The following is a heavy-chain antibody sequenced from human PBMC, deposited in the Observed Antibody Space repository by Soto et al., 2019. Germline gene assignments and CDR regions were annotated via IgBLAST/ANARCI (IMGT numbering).Heavy chain of an antibody. CDR2: INPYNANT. CDR1: GYTFTNHG. CDR3: ARDRVAGIWGDAFDI. D-gene: IGHD3-16*01. J-gene: IGHJ3*02. Sequence: ASVKVSCKPSGYTFTNHGINWVRQAPGQGLEWMGWINPYNANTNYAQKLQGRVTMTTDTSTSTAYMDLRSLTSDDTAVYYCARDRVAGIWGDAFDIWGQGTMVTVSS. V-gene: IGHV1-18*04.